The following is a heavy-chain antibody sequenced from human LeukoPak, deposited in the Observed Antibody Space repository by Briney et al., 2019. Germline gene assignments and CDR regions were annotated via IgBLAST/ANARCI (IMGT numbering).Heavy chain of an antibody. CDR3: ASVYLHY. V-gene: IGHV4-34*01. D-gene: IGHD5/OR15-5a*01. Sequence: SETLSLTCAVYGGSFSGYYWSWIRQPPGKGLEWIGEINHSGSTNYNPSLKSRITISVDTSKNQFSLKLSSVTAADTAVYYCASVYLHYWGQGTLVTVSS. CDR1: GGSFSGYY. J-gene: IGHJ4*02. CDR2: INHSGST.